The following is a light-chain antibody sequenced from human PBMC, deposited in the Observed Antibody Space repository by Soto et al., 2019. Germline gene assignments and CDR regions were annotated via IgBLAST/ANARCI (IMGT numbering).Light chain of an antibody. Sequence: QSVLTQPPSASGTPGRRVTISCSGSSSNIGGYTVNWYQQFPGTAPKLLIYSNNQRPSGVPDRFSVSKSGTSASLAIRGLQSEDEADYYCAAWDDSLNAYVFGTGTKVTVL. CDR3: AAWDDSLNAYV. V-gene: IGLV1-44*01. J-gene: IGLJ1*01. CDR1: SSNIGGYT. CDR2: SNN.